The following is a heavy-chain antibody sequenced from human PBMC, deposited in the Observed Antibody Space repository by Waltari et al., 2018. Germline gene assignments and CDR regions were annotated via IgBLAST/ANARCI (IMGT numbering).Heavy chain of an antibody. J-gene: IGHJ4*02. CDR2: ITGGGGST. CDR1: GFTFSSYG. V-gene: IGHV3-23*01. D-gene: IGHD6-19*01. Sequence: EVQLLESGGGLVQPGGSLRLSCAASGFTFSSYGLSWVRLARGKGLQWVSAITGGGGSTYSADSVKGRFSIFRDNSKNTVYLQMRSLRAEDTAIYYCAKSSGRLTYYFDSWGRGTLVTVSS. CDR3: AKSSGRLTYYFDS.